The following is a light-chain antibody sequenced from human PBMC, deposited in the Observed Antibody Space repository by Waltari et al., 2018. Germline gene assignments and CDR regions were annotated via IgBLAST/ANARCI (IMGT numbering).Light chain of an antibody. Sequence: QSVLTQPPSASGTPGQRITISCSGGSSNIGSNTVSWYQQLPGTAPKLLIYTTKHRHSAVPDRFSGSTSGTSASLAISGLQSEDEGNYYCAAWDVSLNGLVFGGETKLTVL. CDR2: TTK. V-gene: IGLV1-44*01. CDR1: SSNIGSNT. J-gene: IGLJ3*02. CDR3: AAWDVSLNGLV.